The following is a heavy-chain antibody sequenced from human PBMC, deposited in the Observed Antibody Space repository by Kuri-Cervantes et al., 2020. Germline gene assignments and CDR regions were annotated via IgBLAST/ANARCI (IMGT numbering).Heavy chain of an antibody. Sequence: GESLKISCAASGFTFSSYAMHWVRQAPGKGLEYVSAISSNGGSTYYADSVKGRFTISRDNSKNTLYLQMGSLRAEDTAVYYCARANGIATNKNWFDPWGQGTLVTVSS. CDR2: ISSNGGST. CDR1: GFTFSSYA. D-gene: IGHD6-13*01. CDR3: ARANGIATNKNWFDP. V-gene: IGHV3-64*02. J-gene: IGHJ5*02.